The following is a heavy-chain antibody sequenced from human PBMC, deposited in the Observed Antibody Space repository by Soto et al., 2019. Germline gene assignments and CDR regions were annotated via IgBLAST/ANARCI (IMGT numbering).Heavy chain of an antibody. CDR1: GGSISSGGYY. D-gene: IGHD3-22*01. Sequence: SETLSLTCTVSGGSISSGGYYWSWIRQHPGKGLEWIGYIYYSGSTYYNPSLKSRVTISVETSKNQFSLKLSSVTAADTAVYYCARDYYDSSGYSLHYYYGMDVWGQGTTVTVSS. CDR2: IYYSGST. V-gene: IGHV4-31*03. J-gene: IGHJ6*02. CDR3: ARDYYDSSGYSLHYYYGMDV.